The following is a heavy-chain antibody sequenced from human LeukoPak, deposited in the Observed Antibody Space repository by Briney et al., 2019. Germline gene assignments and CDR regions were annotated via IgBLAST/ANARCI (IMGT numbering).Heavy chain of an antibody. V-gene: IGHV4-39*01. CDR3: ARHWRPYSGSSWTYRFYGMDV. CDR2: IYYSGIT. D-gene: IGHD6-6*01. Sequence: PSETLSLTCTVSLDSTTSNFWSWVRQPPGKGLEWIGIIYYSGITHYNPSLKTRVTVSVDTPKNQFSLTLTSVTAADTAVYYCARHWRPYSGSSWTYRFYGMDVWGQGTTVTVSS. CDR1: LDSTTSNF. J-gene: IGHJ6*02.